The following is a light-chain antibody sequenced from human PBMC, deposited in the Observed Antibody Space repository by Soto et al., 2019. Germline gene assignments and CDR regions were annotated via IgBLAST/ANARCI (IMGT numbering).Light chain of an antibody. V-gene: IGKV3D-15*01. CDR2: GAS. Sequence: EIVMTQSPGTLSVSPGEGATLSCRASQSVSSNVAWYQQKPGQAPRLLIYGASTRATGIPARFSGSGSGTEFTLTISSLQSEDFGVYYCQQYKNWPPITFGQGTRLDIX. CDR1: QSVSSN. J-gene: IGKJ5*01. CDR3: QQYKNWPPIT.